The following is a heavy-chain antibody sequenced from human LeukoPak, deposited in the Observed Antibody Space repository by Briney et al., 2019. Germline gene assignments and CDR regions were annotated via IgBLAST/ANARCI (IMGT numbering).Heavy chain of an antibody. J-gene: IGHJ4*02. D-gene: IGHD4-17*01. CDR1: GFIFSTYD. V-gene: IGHV3-13*01. CDR2: IGTAGDA. CDR3: ARGDYGDYYLDY. Sequence: GGSLRLSCAASGFIFSTYDMHWVRQFIGGGLEWVSAIGTAGDAHYPGSVKGRFTISRDNAKNSLYLQINSLRADDTAVYFCARGDYGDYYLDYWGQGTLVTVSS.